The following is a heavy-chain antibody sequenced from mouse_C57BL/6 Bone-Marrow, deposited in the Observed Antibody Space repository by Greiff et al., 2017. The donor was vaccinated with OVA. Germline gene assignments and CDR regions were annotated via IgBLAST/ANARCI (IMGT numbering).Heavy chain of an antibody. CDR2: ISSGSSTI. D-gene: IGHD1-1*01. CDR3: ARQEKYYGSSYWYFDV. CDR1: GFTFSDYG. V-gene: IGHV5-17*01. Sequence: EVMLVESGGGLVKPGGSLKLSCAASGFTFSDYGMHWVRQAPEKGLEWVAYISSGSSTIYYADTVKGRFTISRDNAKNTLFLQMTSLRSEDTAMYYCARQEKYYGSSYWYFDVWGTGTTVTVSS. J-gene: IGHJ1*03.